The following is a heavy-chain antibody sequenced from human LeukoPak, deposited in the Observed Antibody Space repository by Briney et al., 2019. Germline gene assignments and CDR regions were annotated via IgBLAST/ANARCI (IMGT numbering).Heavy chain of an antibody. V-gene: IGHV4-39*01. Sequence: SETLSLTCTVSGGSVSSSVYYWGWIRQPPGKGLEWIGTIYYSGRTYYNPSLKSRVTISVDTSKNQFSLKLSSVTAADTAVYYCARPVESTIFGVDNAFDIWGQGTMVTVSS. CDR1: GGSVSSSVYY. J-gene: IGHJ3*02. CDR3: ARPVESTIFGVDNAFDI. D-gene: IGHD3-3*01. CDR2: IYYSGRT.